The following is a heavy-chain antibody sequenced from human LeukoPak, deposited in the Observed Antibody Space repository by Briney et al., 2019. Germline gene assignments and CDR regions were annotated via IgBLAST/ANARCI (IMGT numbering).Heavy chain of an antibody. CDR2: ISSSSSYI. V-gene: IGHV3-21*01. Sequence: GRSLRLSCAASGLTFSSYSMTWVRQAPGKGLEWVSSISSSSSYIYYADSVKGRFTISRDNAKNSLYLQMDSLRAEDTAVYYCARDSILYYYDSSGYYSAHFDYWGQGTLVTVSS. CDR1: GLTFSSYS. CDR3: ARDSILYYYDSSGYYSAHFDY. D-gene: IGHD3-22*01. J-gene: IGHJ4*02.